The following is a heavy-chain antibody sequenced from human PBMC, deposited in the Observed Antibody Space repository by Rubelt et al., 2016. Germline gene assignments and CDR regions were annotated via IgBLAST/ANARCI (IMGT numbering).Heavy chain of an antibody. V-gene: IGHV5-51*06. CDR1: GYNFAKSW. CDR3: ARLPQNTYSFDY. CDR2: IYPGDSDT. J-gene: IGHJ4*02. Sequence: EVQLVQSGAEVQKPGESLKISCQGSGYNFAKSWIGWVRQMSGKGLEWMGIIYPGDSDTRYNPSFRGQVTISADKSISTAYLQWSSLKASDTAMYYCARLPQNTYSFDYWGQGALVMVSS.